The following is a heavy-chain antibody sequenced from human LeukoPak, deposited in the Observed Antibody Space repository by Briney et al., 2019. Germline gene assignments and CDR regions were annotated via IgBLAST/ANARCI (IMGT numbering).Heavy chain of an antibody. CDR1: GFTFSNYN. D-gene: IGHD3-22*01. CDR2: ITSSSSYV. V-gene: IGHV3-21*01. J-gene: IGHJ4*02. CDR3: ARDFYRIVVVPHYFDY. Sequence: PGGSLRLSCEASGFTFSNYNMNWVRQAPGQRLEWVSSITSSSSYVFYADSVKGRFTISRDNAQNSLYLQMNSLRAEDTAVYYCARDFYRIVVVPHYFDYWGQGTLVTVSS.